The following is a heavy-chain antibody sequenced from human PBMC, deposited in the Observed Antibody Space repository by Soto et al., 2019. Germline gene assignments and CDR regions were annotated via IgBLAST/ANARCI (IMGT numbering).Heavy chain of an antibody. Sequence: GASVKVSCKASGYTFTSYYMHWVRQAPGQGLEWMGIINPSGGSTSYAQKFQGRVTMTRDTSTSTVYMELSSLRSEDTAVYYCARDLRRLVVPAAIPAYWGQGTLVTVSS. J-gene: IGHJ4*02. CDR1: GYTFTSYY. D-gene: IGHD2-2*01. CDR2: INPSGGST. V-gene: IGHV1-46*03. CDR3: ARDLRRLVVPAAIPAY.